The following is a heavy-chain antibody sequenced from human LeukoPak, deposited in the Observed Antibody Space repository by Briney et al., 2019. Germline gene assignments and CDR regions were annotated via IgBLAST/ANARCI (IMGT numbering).Heavy chain of an antibody. CDR2: VSGTGSST. CDR3: AKPKYQSGTYFDY. J-gene: IGHJ4*02. V-gene: IGHV3-23*01. D-gene: IGHD3-10*01. CDR1: GFTFSTYA. Sequence: GGSLRLSCAASGFTFSTYALSWVRQAPGKRLEWVSSVSGTGSSTYYADSVKGRFTISRDNSKNTLSLQMNSLRAEDTAIYYCAKPKYQSGTYFDYWGQGTLVTVSS.